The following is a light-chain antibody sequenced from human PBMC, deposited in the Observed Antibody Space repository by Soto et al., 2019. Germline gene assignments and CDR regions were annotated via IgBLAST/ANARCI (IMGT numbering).Light chain of an antibody. CDR2: GNS. CDR1: SSNIGAGFD. J-gene: IGLJ2*01. V-gene: IGLV1-40*01. CDR3: CSYAGSSTFGGVV. Sequence: QSVLTQPPSVSGAPGQRVTISCTGSSSNIGAGFDVHWYHQIAGTAPKLLIYGNSNRPSGVPDRFSGSKSGTSASLAINGLQAEDEADYYCCSYAGSSTFGGVVFGGGTKLTVL.